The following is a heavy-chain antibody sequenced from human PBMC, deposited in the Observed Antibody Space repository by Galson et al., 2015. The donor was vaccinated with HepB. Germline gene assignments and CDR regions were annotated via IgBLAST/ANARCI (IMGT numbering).Heavy chain of an antibody. Sequence: SLRLSCAASGFTFSSYSMNWVRQAPGKGLEWVSYISSSSSTIYYADSVKGRFTISRDNAKNSLYLQMNSLRDEDTAVYYCARDLLGDIVVVPAAIRVGWFDPWGQGTLVTVSS. CDR1: GFTFSSYS. J-gene: IGHJ5*02. CDR3: ARDLLGDIVVVPAAIRVGWFDP. D-gene: IGHD2-2*02. CDR2: ISSSSSTI. V-gene: IGHV3-48*02.